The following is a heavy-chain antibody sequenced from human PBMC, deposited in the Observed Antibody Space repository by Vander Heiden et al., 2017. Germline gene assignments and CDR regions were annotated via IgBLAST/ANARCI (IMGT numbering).Heavy chain of an antibody. D-gene: IGHD5-18*01. CDR2: TRNKANSYTT. Sequence: EVQLVASGGGLVQPGGSLRLSCAASGFNFRDHYMDWVRQAPGKGLEWVGRTRNKANSYTTEYAASVKGRFTISRDDSKNSLYLQMNSLKTEDTAVYYCARGQRGYSYGYLDYWGQGTLVTVSS. V-gene: IGHV3-72*01. J-gene: IGHJ4*02. CDR1: GFNFRDHY. CDR3: ARGQRGYSYGYLDY.